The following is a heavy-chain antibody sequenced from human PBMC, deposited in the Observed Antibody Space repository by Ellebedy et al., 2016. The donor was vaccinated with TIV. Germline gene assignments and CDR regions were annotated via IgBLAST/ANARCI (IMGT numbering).Heavy chain of an antibody. J-gene: IGHJ4*02. D-gene: IGHD5-18*01. CDR3: ARRVGHNVDTAMVTTAPFDY. Sequence: SVKVSCXASGGTFSSYAISWVRQAPGQGLEWMGGIIPIFGTANYAQKFQGRVTITADKSTSTAYMELSSLRSEDTAVYYCARRVGHNVDTAMVTTAPFDYWGQGTLVTVSS. CDR1: GGTFSSYA. V-gene: IGHV1-69*06. CDR2: IIPIFGTA.